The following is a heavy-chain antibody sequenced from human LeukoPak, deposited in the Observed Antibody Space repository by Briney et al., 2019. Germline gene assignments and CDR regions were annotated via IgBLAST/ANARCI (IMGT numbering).Heavy chain of an antibody. V-gene: IGHV3-23*01. CDR3: AKGSFNYYGSGSYILDY. J-gene: IGHJ4*02. CDR1: GFTFSSYA. D-gene: IGHD3-10*01. Sequence: GGSLRLSYAASGFTFSSYAMSWVRQAPGKGLEWVSAISGSGGSTYYADSVKGRFTISRDNSKNTLYLQMNSLRAEDTAVYYCAKGSFNYYGSGSYILDYWGQGTLVTVSS. CDR2: ISGSGGST.